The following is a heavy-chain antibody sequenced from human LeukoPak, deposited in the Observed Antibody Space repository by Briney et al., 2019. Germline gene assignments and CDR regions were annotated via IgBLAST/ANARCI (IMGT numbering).Heavy chain of an antibody. V-gene: IGHV1-2*02. CDR2: INPNSGGT. CDR1: GYTFTGYY. Sequence: ASVTVSCKASGYTFTGYYIHWVRQAPAQGLEWMGRINPNSGGTSYAQKFQGRVTVTRDTSITTAYMELSRLRSDDTAVYYCARVPPSAHQMLSSDYWGQGTQVTVSS. CDR3: ARVPPSAHQMLSSDY. D-gene: IGHD2-2*01. J-gene: IGHJ4*02.